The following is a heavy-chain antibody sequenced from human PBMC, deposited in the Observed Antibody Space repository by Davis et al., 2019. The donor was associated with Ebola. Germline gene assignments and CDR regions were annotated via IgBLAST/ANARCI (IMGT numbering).Heavy chain of an antibody. Sequence: GESLKISCKGSGYSFTSYWIAWVRQMPGKGLEWMGSIYPGDSDARYSPSFQGQVSISADKSISTAYLQWSSLKASDTAMYYCARRGGYAYSLVDYWGQGTLVTVSS. CDR1: GYSFTSYW. D-gene: IGHD5-12*01. CDR2: IYPGDSDA. CDR3: ARRGGYAYSLVDY. J-gene: IGHJ4*02. V-gene: IGHV5-51*01.